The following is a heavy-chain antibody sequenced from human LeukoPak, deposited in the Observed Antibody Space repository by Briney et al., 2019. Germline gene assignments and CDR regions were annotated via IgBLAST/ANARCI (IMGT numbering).Heavy chain of an antibody. J-gene: IGHJ4*02. Sequence: GGSLRLSCAASGFTFSSYAMSWVRQAPGKGLEWVSAVRGSGGSTYYADSVKGRFTISRDNSKNTLYLQMNSLRAEDTAVYYCAKGGYGSGSYFSYGYWGQGTLVTVSS. V-gene: IGHV3-23*01. CDR3: AKGGYGSGSYFSYGY. CDR1: GFTFSSYA. CDR2: VRGSGGST. D-gene: IGHD3-10*01.